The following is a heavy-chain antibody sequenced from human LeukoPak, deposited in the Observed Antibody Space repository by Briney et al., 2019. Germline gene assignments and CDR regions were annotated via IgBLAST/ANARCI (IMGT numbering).Heavy chain of an antibody. CDR2: IKQDGSEK. J-gene: IGHJ3*01. CDR1: RFTFSTSW. V-gene: IGHV3-7*01. CDR3: ARGQWLALDVFDG. Sequence: PGGSLRLSCVASRFTFSTSWMDWVRQAPGRGLEWVANIKQDGSEKYYLDSLRGRFTISRDNAKNSLYLQMNSLRDKDTAVYYCARGQWLALDVFDGWGQGTMVTVSS. D-gene: IGHD6-19*01.